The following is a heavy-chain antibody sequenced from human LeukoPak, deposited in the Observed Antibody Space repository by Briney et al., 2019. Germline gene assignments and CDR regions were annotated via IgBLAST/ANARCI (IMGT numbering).Heavy chain of an antibody. J-gene: IGHJ4*02. V-gene: IGHV1-18*01. CDR1: GYTFTSYG. Sequence: ASVKVSFKASGYTFTSYGISWVRQAPGQGLEWMGWISAYNGNTNFAQKLQGRVTMTTDTSTSTAYMELRSLRSDDTAVYYCARDRAGYSYGTFDYWGQGTLVTVSS. D-gene: IGHD5-18*01. CDR2: ISAYNGNT. CDR3: ARDRAGYSYGTFDY.